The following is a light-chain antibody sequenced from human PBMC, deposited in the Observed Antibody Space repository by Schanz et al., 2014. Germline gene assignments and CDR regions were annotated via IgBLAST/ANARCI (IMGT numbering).Light chain of an antibody. CDR3: QHYSMSPL. CDR2: DTF. Sequence: EIVLTQSPATLSLSPGERVTLSCRASQSVRSYLAWYQHKPGQTPRLLIYDTFNRATGIPARFSGSGSGTDFTLTISSLEPEDFAVYYCQHYSMSPLFGQGTKVEIK. V-gene: IGKV3-11*01. J-gene: IGKJ1*01. CDR1: QSVRSY.